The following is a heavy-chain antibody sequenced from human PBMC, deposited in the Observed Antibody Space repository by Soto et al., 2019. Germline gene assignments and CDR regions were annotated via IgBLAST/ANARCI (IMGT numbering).Heavy chain of an antibody. Sequence: GGSLRLSCAASGFTVSSNYMSWVRQAPGKGLEWVSVIYSGGSTYYADSVKGRFTISRDNSKNTLYLQMNSLRAEDTAVYYCARGSLKGPDAFDIWGQGTMVTVSS. V-gene: IGHV3-66*01. J-gene: IGHJ3*02. CDR3: ARGSLKGPDAFDI. CDR1: GFTVSSNY. CDR2: IYSGGST.